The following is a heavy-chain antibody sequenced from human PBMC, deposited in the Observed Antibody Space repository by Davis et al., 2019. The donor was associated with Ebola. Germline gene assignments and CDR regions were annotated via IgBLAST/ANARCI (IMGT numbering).Heavy chain of an antibody. CDR3: AKEVVGADFDY. J-gene: IGHJ4*02. D-gene: IGHD1-26*01. V-gene: IGHV3-53*05. CDR1: GFTVSSNY. Sequence: AGSLRLSCAASGFTVSSNYMSWVRQAPGKGLEWVSVIYSGGSTYYADSVKGRFTISRDNSKNTLYLQMNSLRGEDTAVYYCAKEVVGADFDYWGQGTLVTVSS. CDR2: IYSGGST.